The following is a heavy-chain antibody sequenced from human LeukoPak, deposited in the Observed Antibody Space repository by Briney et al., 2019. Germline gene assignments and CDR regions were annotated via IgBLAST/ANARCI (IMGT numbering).Heavy chain of an antibody. D-gene: IGHD3-10*01. CDR3: ASFYYYGSGPHFDY. CDR2: IYYSGST. J-gene: IGHJ4*02. V-gene: IGHV4-59*12. Sequence: SETLSLTCTVSGGSISRYYWSWIRQPPGKGLEWIGYIYYSGSTNYNSSLKSRISISVDTSKNQFSLKLSSVTATDTAVYYCASFYYYGSGPHFDYWGQGTLVTVSS. CDR1: GGSISRYY.